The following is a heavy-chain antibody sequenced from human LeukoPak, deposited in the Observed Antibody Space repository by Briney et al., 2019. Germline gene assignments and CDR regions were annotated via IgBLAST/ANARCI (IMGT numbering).Heavy chain of an antibody. V-gene: IGHV3-74*01. CDR2: INSDGSGP. J-gene: IGHJ4*02. CDR1: GFTFSNYW. CDR3: ARDVFGLGDY. Sequence: GGSLRLSCVASGFTFSNYWMHWVRQAPEKGLMWVSKINSDGSGPDYADSVKGRFTISRDNAKNTLYLQMNSLRAEDTAVYYCARDVFGLGDYWGQGTLVTVSS. D-gene: IGHD3-10*01.